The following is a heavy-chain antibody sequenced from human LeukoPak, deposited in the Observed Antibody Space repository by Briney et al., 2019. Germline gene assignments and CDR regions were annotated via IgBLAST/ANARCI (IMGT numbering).Heavy chain of an antibody. Sequence: PGGSLRLSCAASGFTFSSYGMHWVRQAPGKGLEWVAVIWYDGSNKYYADSVKGRFTISRDNAKNSLYLQMNSLRAEDTAVYYCARAKMATGGGTFDYWGQGTLVTVSS. J-gene: IGHJ4*02. D-gene: IGHD5-24*01. CDR3: ARAKMATGGGTFDY. V-gene: IGHV3-33*01. CDR1: GFTFSSYG. CDR2: IWYDGSNK.